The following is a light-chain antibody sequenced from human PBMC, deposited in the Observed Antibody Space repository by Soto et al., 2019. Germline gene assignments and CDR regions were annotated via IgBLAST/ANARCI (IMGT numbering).Light chain of an antibody. Sequence: EFVLTQSPGTLSLSPGERATLSCRASQTVRNNYLAWYQQKPGQAPRLLIYDASSRATGIPDRFSGGGSGTDFTLTISRLEPEDFAVYYCLQFSSYPLTFGGGTKVDIK. CDR2: DAS. J-gene: IGKJ4*01. CDR3: LQFSSYPLT. V-gene: IGKV3-20*01. CDR1: QTVRNNY.